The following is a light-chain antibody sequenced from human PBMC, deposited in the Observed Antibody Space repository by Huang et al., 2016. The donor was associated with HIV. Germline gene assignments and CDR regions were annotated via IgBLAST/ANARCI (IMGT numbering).Light chain of an antibody. CDR1: QDVDTN. CDR3: QQLSTYPLT. J-gene: IGKJ3*01. Sequence: IQLTQFPSALSASVGDRVSISCRTSQDVDTNLAWYQQRPGKAPKLLIYAASTLRSGVPSRCSGYGSGTAYSLTIRNLQPEDFATYYCQQLSTYPLTFGPGTTVDL. CDR2: AAS. V-gene: IGKV1-9*01.